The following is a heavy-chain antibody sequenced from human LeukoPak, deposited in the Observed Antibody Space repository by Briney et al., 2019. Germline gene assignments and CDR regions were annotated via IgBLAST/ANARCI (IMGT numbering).Heavy chain of an antibody. CDR2: ITSSSSYV. J-gene: IGHJ4*02. Sequence: GGSLRLSCAASGFTFSSYSMNWVRQAPGKGLEWVSSITSSSSYVYYADSVKGRFTISRDNAKNSLYLQMNSLRAEDTAVYYCAREGSVVVTAIPTDYWGQGTLVTVSS. CDR1: GFTFSSYS. CDR3: AREGSVVVTAIPTDY. V-gene: IGHV3-21*01. D-gene: IGHD2-21*02.